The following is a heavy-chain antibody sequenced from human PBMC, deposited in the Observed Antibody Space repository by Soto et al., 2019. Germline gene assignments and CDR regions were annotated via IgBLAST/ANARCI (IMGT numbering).Heavy chain of an antibody. Sequence: QVQLVQSGAEVKKPGSSVKVSCKASGGTFSSYAISWVRQAPGQGLEWMGGIIPIFGTANYAQKFQGRVTITADESTSTAYMELSSLSSEDTAVYYCARADYYDSSGYYYDAFDIWGQGTMVTVSS. CDR2: IIPIFGTA. CDR3: ARADYYDSSGYYYDAFDI. D-gene: IGHD3-22*01. J-gene: IGHJ3*02. V-gene: IGHV1-69*01. CDR1: GGTFSSYA.